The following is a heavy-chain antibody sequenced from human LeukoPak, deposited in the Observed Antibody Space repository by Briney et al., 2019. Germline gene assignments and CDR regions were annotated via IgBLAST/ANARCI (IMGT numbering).Heavy chain of an antibody. CDR1: GFTFSSYW. CDR2: IKQDGSEK. D-gene: IGHD3-10*01. J-gene: IGHJ5*02. CDR3: ARDSMVRGVVSSNWFDP. V-gene: IGHV3-7*01. Sequence: GGSLRLSCAASGFTFSSYWMSWVRQAPGKGLEWVANIKQDGSEKYYVDSVKGRFTISRDNAKNSLYLQMNSLRAEDTAVYYCARDSMVRGVVSSNWFDPWGQGTLVTVS.